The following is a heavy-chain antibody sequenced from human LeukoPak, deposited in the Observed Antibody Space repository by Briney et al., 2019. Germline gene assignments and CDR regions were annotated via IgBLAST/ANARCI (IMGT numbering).Heavy chain of an antibody. D-gene: IGHD3-10*01. Sequence: GASVKVSCKASGGTFSSYAINWVRQATGQGLEWMGWMNPNSGNTGYAQKFQGRVTITRNTSISTAYMELSSLRSEDTAVYYCARVSVYGSNWFDPWGQGTLVTVSS. CDR3: ARVSVYGSNWFDP. V-gene: IGHV1-8*03. CDR1: GGTFSSYA. CDR2: MNPNSGNT. J-gene: IGHJ5*02.